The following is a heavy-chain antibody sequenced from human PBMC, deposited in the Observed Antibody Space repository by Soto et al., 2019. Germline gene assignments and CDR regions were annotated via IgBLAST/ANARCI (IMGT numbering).Heavy chain of an antibody. Sequence: PGGSLRLSCAASGFTFSSYAMSWVRQAPGKGLEWVSAISGGGGSAYSADSVKGRFTISRDNSKNTLYLQMNSLRAEDTAVYYCAKGFSIYDSSGHRGLDYWGQGTLVTVSS. D-gene: IGHD3-22*01. CDR2: ISGGGGSA. CDR1: GFTFSSYA. CDR3: AKGFSIYDSSGHRGLDY. J-gene: IGHJ4*02. V-gene: IGHV3-23*01.